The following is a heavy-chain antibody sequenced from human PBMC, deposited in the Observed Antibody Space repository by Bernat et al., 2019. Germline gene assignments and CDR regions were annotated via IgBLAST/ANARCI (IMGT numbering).Heavy chain of an antibody. CDR2: IYYSGRT. Sequence: QLQLQESGPGLVKPSETLSLTCTVSGGSISTGSYYLGWIRQPPGKGLEWIGSIYYSGRTYYNPSLKSRVTISVDTSKQQFSLSLNSVTAADTGVYYGARLGSSSDAFDIWGRGTMVTVSS. V-gene: IGHV4-39*01. J-gene: IGHJ3*02. CDR1: GGSISTGSYY. D-gene: IGHD6-6*01. CDR3: ARLGSSSDAFDI.